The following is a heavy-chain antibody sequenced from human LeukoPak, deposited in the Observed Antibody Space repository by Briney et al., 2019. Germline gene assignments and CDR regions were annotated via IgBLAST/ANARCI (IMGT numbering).Heavy chain of an antibody. CDR3: AKDKYYYDSSAYFDY. CDR2: IGYGGDT. J-gene: IGHJ4*02. V-gene: IGHV3-64*01. CDR1: GFSISSDS. D-gene: IGHD3-22*01. Sequence: GGSLRLSCAASGFSISSDSMHWIRQAPGKGLEYVSAIGYGGDTYYANSVKGRFTISRDISKNSLYLQMNSLRAEDTAVYYCAKDKYYYDSSAYFDYWGQGTLVTVSS.